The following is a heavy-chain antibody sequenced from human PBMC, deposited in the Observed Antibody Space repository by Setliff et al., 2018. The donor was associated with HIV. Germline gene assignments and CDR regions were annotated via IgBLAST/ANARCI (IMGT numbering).Heavy chain of an antibody. CDR3: ARDVMEWFGNYFDN. D-gene: IGHD3-3*01. CDR2: IHISGTT. Sequence: SETLSLTCTVSGGSISSGSDYWSWIRQPAGKGLEWIGQIHISGTTNYNPSLKSRVTISIDTSKHQFSLKLTSVTAADTALYFCARDVMEWFGNYFDNWGQGALVTVSS. CDR1: GGSISSGSDY. J-gene: IGHJ4*02. V-gene: IGHV4-61*09.